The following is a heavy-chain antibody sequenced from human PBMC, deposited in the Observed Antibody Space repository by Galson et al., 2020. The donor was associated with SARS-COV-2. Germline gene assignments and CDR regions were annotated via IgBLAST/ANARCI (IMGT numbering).Heavy chain of an antibody. D-gene: IGHD3-10*01. CDR3: ARDLEGVLKVQGYFDL. V-gene: IGHV3-20*01. CDR1: GFTIDDYG. J-gene: IGHJ2*01. Sequence: GESLQISCAASGFTIDDYGMSRARQAPRKGLEWVSGINWNGRNPGYADPLKGRFTISRDNAKNSLYLQMNSLRAEDTVLYHCARDLEGVLKVQGYFDLWGRGTLVTVSS. CDR2: INWNGRNP.